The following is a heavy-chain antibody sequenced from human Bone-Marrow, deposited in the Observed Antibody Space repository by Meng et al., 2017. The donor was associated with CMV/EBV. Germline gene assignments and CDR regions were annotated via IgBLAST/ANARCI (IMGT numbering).Heavy chain of an antibody. V-gene: IGHV3-33*06. J-gene: IGHJ4*02. CDR3: AKDHPRTAGTWVDY. CDR2: IWYDGSNK. Sequence: LSLTCAASGFTFSSYGMHWVRQAPGKGLEWVAVIWYDGSNKYYGDSVKGRSTISRDNSKNTLYLQMNSLRAEDTAVYYCAKDHPRTAGTWVDYWGQGTLVTVSS. CDR1: GFTFSSYG. D-gene: IGHD6-13*01.